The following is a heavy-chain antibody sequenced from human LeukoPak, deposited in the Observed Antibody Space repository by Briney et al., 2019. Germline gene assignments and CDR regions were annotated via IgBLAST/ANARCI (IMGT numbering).Heavy chain of an antibody. J-gene: IGHJ6*02. D-gene: IGHD2-15*01. V-gene: IGHV1-18*01. Sequence: ASVKVSCKASGYTFTSYGISWVRQAPGQGLEWMGWISAYNGNTNYAQKLQGRVTMTTDTSTSTAYLELRSLRSDDTAVYYCASYDCSGGSCYRGYGMDVWGQGTTVTVSS. CDR1: GYTFTSYG. CDR3: ASYDCSGGSCYRGYGMDV. CDR2: ISAYNGNT.